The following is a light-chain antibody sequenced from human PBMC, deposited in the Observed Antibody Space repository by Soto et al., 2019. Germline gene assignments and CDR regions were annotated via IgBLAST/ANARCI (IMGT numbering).Light chain of an antibody. CDR2: RAS. CDR3: QQYHNLWT. CDR1: HYIYSN. Sequence: EIVMTQSPATPSLSLGERATLSCTASHYIYSNVAWFQQRPGQAPRLLIYRASTRATGTPARFTGSGSGTEFTPTITSLQSEDFALYYCQQYHNLWTFGQGTKVDIK. J-gene: IGKJ1*01. V-gene: IGKV3-15*01.